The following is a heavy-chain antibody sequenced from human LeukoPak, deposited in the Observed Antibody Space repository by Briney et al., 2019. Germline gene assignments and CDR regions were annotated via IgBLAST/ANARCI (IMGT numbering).Heavy chain of an antibody. D-gene: IGHD3-10*01. CDR2: IHYRGST. CDR1: GGSFSGYY. CDR3: ARLKLHXYGSGXXXXDV. J-gene: IGHJ3*01. Sequence: SETLSLTCAVYGGSFSGYYWSWIRQPPGKGLEWIGNIHYRGSTNYTPSFKSRVTMSVDTSKTQFSLRLTSVTAADTAMYFCARLKLHXYGSGXXXXDVWGQGKMXAVSS. V-gene: IGHV4-59*08.